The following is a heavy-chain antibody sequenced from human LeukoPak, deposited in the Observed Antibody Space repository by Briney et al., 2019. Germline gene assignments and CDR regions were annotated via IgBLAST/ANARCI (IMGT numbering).Heavy chain of an antibody. CDR3: ARWGRPNFDY. D-gene: IGHD7-27*01. CDR1: GGSIRGYS. J-gene: IGHJ4*02. CDR2: ISDSGST. V-gene: IGHV4-59*01. Sequence: SSETLSLTCTVSGGSIRGYSWSWLRQPPGKGLEWIGYISDSGSTYYNPSLKTRITISLDTSKNQFSLKLSSATAADTAVYYCARWGRPNFDYWGQGTLVTVSS.